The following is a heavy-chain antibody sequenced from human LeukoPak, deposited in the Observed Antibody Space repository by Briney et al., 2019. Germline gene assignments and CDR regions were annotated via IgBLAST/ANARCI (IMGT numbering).Heavy chain of an antibody. D-gene: IGHD3-16*01. Sequence: PGGSLRLSCAASGFRFSDYTMNWVRQAPGKGPEWVSAIGGRGGSTYYADSLGGRFTISRDNSQDMVYLQMNSLKVEDTATYYCGKEGGAWGQGTKVTVSS. J-gene: IGHJ5*02. V-gene: IGHV3-23*01. CDR2: IGGRGGST. CDR1: GFRFSDYT. CDR3: GKEGGA.